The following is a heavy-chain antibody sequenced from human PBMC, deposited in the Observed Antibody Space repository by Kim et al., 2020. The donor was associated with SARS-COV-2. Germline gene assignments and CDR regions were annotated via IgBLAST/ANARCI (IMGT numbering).Heavy chain of an antibody. CDR3: ARTERSSSSRFDS. CDR2: IYPGDSDV. Sequence: GESLKISCKGSGYSFTSYWIGWVRQMPGKGLEWMGIIYPGDSDVRYSPSFQGQVTISADKSISTAYLQWSSLRASDTAMYYCARTERSSSSRFDSWGQGTLVTVSS. J-gene: IGHJ4*02. CDR1: GYSFTSYW. D-gene: IGHD6-6*01. V-gene: IGHV5-51*01.